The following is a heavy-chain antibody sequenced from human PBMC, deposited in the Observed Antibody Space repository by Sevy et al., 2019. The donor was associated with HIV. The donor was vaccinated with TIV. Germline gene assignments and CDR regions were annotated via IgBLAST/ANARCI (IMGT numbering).Heavy chain of an antibody. D-gene: IGHD2-2*01. CDR2: INKHTGSA. Sequence: SETLSLTCAVYGGSFSDYSWSWIRQPPSKGLEWIGEINKHTGSANYSPSLKSRVIISVDTSKNQIFLRLSSVSAADTALYYCARERTDFYYYVDVWGQGTTVTVSS. J-gene: IGHJ6*03. CDR3: ARERTDFYYYVDV. V-gene: IGHV4-34*01. CDR1: GGSFSDYS.